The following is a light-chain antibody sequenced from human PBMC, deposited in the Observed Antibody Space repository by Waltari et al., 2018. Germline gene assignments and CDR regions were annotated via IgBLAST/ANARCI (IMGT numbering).Light chain of an antibody. CDR3: QQYYSSPYN. CDR1: QSVLYSSNNKNY. J-gene: IGKJ2*01. CDR2: WAS. V-gene: IGKV4-1*01. Sequence: DIVMTQSPDSLAVSLGERATINCKPSQSVLYSSNNKNYLAWYQQKAGQPPKLLIYWASTRESGVPDRFSGSGSGTDFTLTISSLQAEDVAVYYCQQYYSSPYNFGQGTKLEIK.